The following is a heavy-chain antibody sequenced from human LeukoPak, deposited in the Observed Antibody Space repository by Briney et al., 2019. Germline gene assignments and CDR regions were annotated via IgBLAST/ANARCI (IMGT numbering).Heavy chain of an antibody. V-gene: IGHV4-39*07. CDR2: IYHSGST. Sequence: SETLSLTCTVSGGSISSSSYYWGWIRQPPGKGLEWIGEIYHSGSTNYNPSLKSRVTISVDKSKNQFSLKLSSVTAADTAVYYCARVFYDYVWGSYQTYYYYYYYMDVWGKGTTVTVSS. CDR1: GGSISSSSYY. CDR3: ARVFYDYVWGSYQTYYYYYYYMDV. J-gene: IGHJ6*03. D-gene: IGHD3-16*02.